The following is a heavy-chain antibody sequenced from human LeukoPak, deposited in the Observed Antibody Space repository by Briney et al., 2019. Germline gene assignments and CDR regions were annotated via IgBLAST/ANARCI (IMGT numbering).Heavy chain of an antibody. D-gene: IGHD2-2*02. V-gene: IGHV4-39*01. CDR3: ARHHCPVVPAAISWFDP. CDR2: IYYSGST. Sequence: SETLSLTCTVSGGSISSSSYYWGWIRQPPGKGLEWIGSIYYSGSTYYNPSLKSRVTVSVDTSKNQFSLKLSSVTAADTAVYYCARHHCPVVPAAISWFDPWGQGTLVTVSS. J-gene: IGHJ5*02. CDR1: GGSISSSSYY.